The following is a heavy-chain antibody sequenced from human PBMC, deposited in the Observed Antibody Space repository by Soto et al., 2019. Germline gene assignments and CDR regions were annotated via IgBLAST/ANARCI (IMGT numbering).Heavy chain of an antibody. J-gene: IGHJ4*02. D-gene: IGHD2-2*01. CDR2: ISANGQGI. CDR3: AKDRDYPRDQFHY. Sequence: GGSLRLSCTASGFTFGYYALSWVRQAPGKGLEWVSAISANGQGIYYADSVRGRFTISRDSSKNTVFLHMDSLRAEDTAVYYCAKDRDYPRDQFHYWGQGTLVTVSS. CDR1: GFTFGYYA. V-gene: IGHV3-23*01.